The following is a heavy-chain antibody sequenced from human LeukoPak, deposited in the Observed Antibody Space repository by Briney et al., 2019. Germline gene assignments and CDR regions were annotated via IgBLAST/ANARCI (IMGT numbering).Heavy chain of an antibody. J-gene: IGHJ2*01. CDR1: GGFISSYY. V-gene: IGHV4-59*08. D-gene: IGHD3-22*01. Sequence: SDTLSLTCTVSGGFISSYYWSWIRQPPGKGLEWIGYIYYSGSTNYNPSLKSRVTISVDTSKNQFSLKLSSVTAADTAVYYCARHSGGRDSSGEYWYFDLWGRGTLVTVSS. CDR3: ARHSGGRDSSGEYWYFDL. CDR2: IYYSGST.